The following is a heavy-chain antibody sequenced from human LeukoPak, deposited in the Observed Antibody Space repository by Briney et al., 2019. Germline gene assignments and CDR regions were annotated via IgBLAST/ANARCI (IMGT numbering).Heavy chain of an antibody. Sequence: GGSLRLSCAASGFTFDDYAMHWVRQAPGKGLEWVSSISWNSGTIGYADSVKGRFTISRDNAKNSLYLQMNSLRAEDTAVYYCASQGRYYYDSSGYPHGAFDIWGQGTMVTVSS. CDR2: ISWNSGTI. CDR3: ASQGRYYYDSSGYPHGAFDI. D-gene: IGHD3-22*01. V-gene: IGHV3-9*01. CDR1: GFTFDDYA. J-gene: IGHJ3*02.